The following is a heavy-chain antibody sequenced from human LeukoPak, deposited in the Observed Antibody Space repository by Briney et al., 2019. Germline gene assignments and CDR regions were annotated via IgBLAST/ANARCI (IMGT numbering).Heavy chain of an antibody. CDR1: GGSFSGYH. V-gene: IGHV4-34*01. J-gene: IGHJ4*02. CDR2: INHSGST. CDR3: ARVRAVGATDSDY. Sequence: SETLSLTCGVYGGSFSGYHWTWIRQPPGKGLEWIGEINHSGSTNYNPSLKSRVTISVDTSKNQFSLKLSSVTAADTAVYYCARVRAVGATDSDYWGQGTLVTVSS. D-gene: IGHD1-26*01.